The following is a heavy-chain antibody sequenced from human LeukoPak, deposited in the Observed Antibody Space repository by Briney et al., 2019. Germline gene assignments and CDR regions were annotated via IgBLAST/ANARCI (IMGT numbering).Heavy chain of an antibody. CDR2: ISYDGSNK. J-gene: IGHJ4*02. Sequence: GGSLRLSCAASGFTFSSYGMHWVRQAPGKGLEWVAVISYDGSNKYYADSVKGRFTISRDNSKNTLYLQMNSLRAEDTAVYYCAKDRGGDVDTRFDYWGQGTLVTVSS. CDR3: AKDRGGDVDTRFDY. D-gene: IGHD5-18*01. V-gene: IGHV3-30*18. CDR1: GFTFSSYG.